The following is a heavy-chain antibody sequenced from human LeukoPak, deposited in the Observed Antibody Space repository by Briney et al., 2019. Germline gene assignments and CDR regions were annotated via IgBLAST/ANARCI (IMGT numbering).Heavy chain of an antibody. D-gene: IGHD6-19*01. J-gene: IGHJ4*02. CDR1: GYTFTSYG. CDR3: ARPHSSGWDFDY. V-gene: IGHV1-18*01. CDR2: ISAYNGNT. Sequence: ASVKVSCTASGYTFTSYGISWVRQAPGQGLEWMGWISAYNGNTNYAQKLQGRVTMTTDTSTSTAYMELRSLRSDDTAVYYCARPHSSGWDFDYWGQGTLVTVSS.